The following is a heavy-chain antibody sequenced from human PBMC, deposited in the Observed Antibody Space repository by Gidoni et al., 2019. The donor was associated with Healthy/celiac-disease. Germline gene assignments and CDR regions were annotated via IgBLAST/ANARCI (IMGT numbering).Heavy chain of an antibody. V-gene: IGHV3-30-3*01. J-gene: IGHJ3*02. D-gene: IGHD3-3*01. CDR2: ISYDGSNK. CDR3: ARAPYDFSAFDI. CDR1: GFPFSSYA. Sequence: QVQLVESGGGVVQPGRSLRLSCAASGFPFSSYAMHWVRQAPGKGLEWVAVISYDGSNKYYADSVKGRFTISRDNSKNTLYLQMNSLRAEDTAVYYCARAPYDFSAFDIWGQGTMVTVFS.